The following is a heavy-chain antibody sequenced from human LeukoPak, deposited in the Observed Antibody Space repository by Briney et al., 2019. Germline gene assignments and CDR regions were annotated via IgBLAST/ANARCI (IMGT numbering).Heavy chain of an antibody. CDR1: GFTFDDYG. Sequence: PGGSLRLSCAASGFTFDDYGMSWVRQAPGKGLEWVSGINWNGGSTGYVDSVKGRFTISRDNSKNALYLQMNSLRAEDTAVYYCAKDAGVTVTTWCFDLWGRGTLVTVSS. CDR3: AKDAGVTVTTWCFDL. J-gene: IGHJ2*01. V-gene: IGHV3-20*04. D-gene: IGHD4-17*01. CDR2: INWNGGST.